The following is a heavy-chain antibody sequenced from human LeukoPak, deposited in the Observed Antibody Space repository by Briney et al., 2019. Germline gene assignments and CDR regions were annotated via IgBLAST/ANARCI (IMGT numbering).Heavy chain of an antibody. CDR1: GFTFSTYN. Sequence: GGSLRLSCAASGFTFSTYNMNWVRQAPGKGLEWVSSITSSSSYIYYADSVEGRFTISRDNAKNSLYLQMNSLRAEDTAVYYCARDPYSGGYGDYYYYYMDLWGQGTTVTVSS. D-gene: IGHD1-26*01. V-gene: IGHV3-21*01. CDR3: ARDPYSGGYGDYYYYYMDL. CDR2: ITSSSSYI. J-gene: IGHJ6*03.